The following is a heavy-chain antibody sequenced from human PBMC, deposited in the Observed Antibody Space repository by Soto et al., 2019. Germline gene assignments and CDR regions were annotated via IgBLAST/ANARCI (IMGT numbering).Heavy chain of an antibody. CDR1: GFTFSSYA. Sequence: PGGSLRLSCAASGFTFSSYAMSWVRQAPGKGLEWVSGISGRGSSTYYAGSVKGRFTISRDNSKNTLYLQMNSLRAEDTAVYYCARAGYSNSWYTFDYWGQGTLVTVSS. CDR3: ARAGYSNSWYTFDY. J-gene: IGHJ4*02. V-gene: IGHV3-23*01. CDR2: ISGRGSST. D-gene: IGHD6-13*01.